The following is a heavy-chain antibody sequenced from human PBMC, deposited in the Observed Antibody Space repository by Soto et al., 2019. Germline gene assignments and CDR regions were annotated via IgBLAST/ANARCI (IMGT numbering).Heavy chain of an antibody. CDR3: ASNMPDSSGYLSAFDI. CDR2: IYSGGST. Sequence: PGGSLRLSCAASGFTVSSNYMSWVRQAPGKGLEWVSVIYSGGSTYYADSVKGRFTISRDNSKNTLYLQMNSLRAEDTAVYYCASNMPDSSGYLSAFDIRGQGTMVTVSS. D-gene: IGHD3-22*01. V-gene: IGHV3-53*01. CDR1: GFTVSSNY. J-gene: IGHJ3*02.